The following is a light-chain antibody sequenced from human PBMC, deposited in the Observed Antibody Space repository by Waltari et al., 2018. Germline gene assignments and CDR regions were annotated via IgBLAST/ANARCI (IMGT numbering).Light chain of an antibody. CDR1: QDINNY. Sequence: QLTQSPSLLSASVGDRVTITCRASQDINNYLAWYQQKPGKAPNLLIYAASTLQSGVPSRFSGSGSGTEFTLTISSLQPEDFATYYCQQLNSYPLTFGGGAKVEIK. CDR2: AAS. J-gene: IGKJ4*01. V-gene: IGKV1-9*01. CDR3: QQLNSYPLT.